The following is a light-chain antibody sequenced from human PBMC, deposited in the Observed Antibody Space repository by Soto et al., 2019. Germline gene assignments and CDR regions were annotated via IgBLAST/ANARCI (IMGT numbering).Light chain of an antibody. CDR3: EHYNSYSIT. Sequence: DIQMTQSPSTLSASVGDRVTITCRASQSISSWLAWYQQKPGKAPKLLIYKASSLESGVTSRFSGSGSGTEFTLTISSLQPDDFATYYCEHYNSYSITFGPGTKVD. V-gene: IGKV1-5*03. J-gene: IGKJ3*01. CDR1: QSISSW. CDR2: KAS.